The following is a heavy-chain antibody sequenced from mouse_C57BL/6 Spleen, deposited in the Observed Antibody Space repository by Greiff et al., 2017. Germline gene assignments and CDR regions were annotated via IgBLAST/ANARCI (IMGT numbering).Heavy chain of an antibody. CDR1: GYTFPDYY. D-gene: IGHD3-2*02. J-gene: IGHJ2*01. CDR2: INPNNGGT. V-gene: IGHV1-26*01. CDR3: ASSGTLYFDY. Sequence: EVQLQQSGPELVKPGASVKISCKASGYTFPDYYMNWVKQSHGKSLEWIGDINPNNGGTSYNQQFKGQATLTVDTSSSTAYMELRSLTSEDSAVYYCASSGTLYFDYWGQGTTLTVSS.